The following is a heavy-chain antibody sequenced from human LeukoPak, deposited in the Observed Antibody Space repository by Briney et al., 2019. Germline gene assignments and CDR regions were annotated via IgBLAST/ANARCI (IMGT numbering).Heavy chain of an antibody. D-gene: IGHD3-22*01. V-gene: IGHV3-43*02. CDR1: GFTFDDYA. J-gene: IGHJ4*02. CDR2: ISGDGGST. Sequence: QPGGSLRLSCAASGFTFDDYAMHWVRQAPGKGLEWVSLISGDGGSTYYADSVKGRFTISRDNSKNSLYLQMNSLRTEDTALYHCAKDKLGGSSGYLGYFDYWGQGTLVTVSS. CDR3: AKDKLGGSSGYLGYFDY.